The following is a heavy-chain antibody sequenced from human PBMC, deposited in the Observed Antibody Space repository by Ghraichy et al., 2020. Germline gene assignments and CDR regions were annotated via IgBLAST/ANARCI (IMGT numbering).Heavy chain of an antibody. V-gene: IGHV3-30*04. CDR3: ARDPQYSGRFKRVFDM. J-gene: IGHJ3*02. D-gene: IGHD1-26*01. Sequence: GGSLRLSCAASGFTFSPYSMHWVRQAPGKGLEWVAAISYDGSIKWYVDSVKGRFTISRDNSKNTLYLQMNSLRVDDTAVYYCARDPQYSGRFKRVFDMWGQGTMVIVSS. CDR2: ISYDGSIK. CDR1: GFTFSPYS.